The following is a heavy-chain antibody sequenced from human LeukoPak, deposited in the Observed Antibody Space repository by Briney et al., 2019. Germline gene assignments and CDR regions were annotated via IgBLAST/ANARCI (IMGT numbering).Heavy chain of an antibody. CDR3: ARDSGRSATYFNY. CDR1: GFTFSNFA. J-gene: IGHJ4*02. Sequence: GGSLRLSCAASGFTFSNFAMHWVRQAPGKGLEWVAGISYDAGKTYYADSVRGRFTISRDTSKNTLYLQMNGLRAEDTAVYYCARDSGRSATYFNYWGQGTLVTVSS. D-gene: IGHD3-10*01. V-gene: IGHV3-30*04. CDR2: ISYDAGKT.